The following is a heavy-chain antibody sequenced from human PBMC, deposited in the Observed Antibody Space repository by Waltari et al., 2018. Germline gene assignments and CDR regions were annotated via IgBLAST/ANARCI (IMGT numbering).Heavy chain of an antibody. J-gene: IGHJ4*02. V-gene: IGHV2-5*01. CDR2: IYWNDDK. CDR3: AHSVWDDYEDSSGLGYYCDY. Sequence: QITLKESGPTLVKPTPTLTLTCTFSGFSLSTSGVGVGWIRQPPGKALAWLALIYWNDDKPYSPSVKSRLTITKETSKNQVVPTMTNMDPVDTATYECAHSVWDDYEDSSGLGYYCDYWGQGTLVTVSS. D-gene: IGHD3-22*01. CDR1: GFSLSTSGVG.